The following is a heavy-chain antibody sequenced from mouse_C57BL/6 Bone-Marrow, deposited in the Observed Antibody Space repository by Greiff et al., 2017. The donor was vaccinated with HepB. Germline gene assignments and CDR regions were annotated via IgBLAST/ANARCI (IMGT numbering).Heavy chain of an antibody. J-gene: IGHJ3*01. Sequence: VKLQESGAELARPGASVKLSCKASGYTFTSYGISWVKQRTGQGLEWIGEIYPRSGNTYYNEKFKGKATLTADKSSSTAYMELRSLTSEDSAVYFCARGLKATLAYWGQGTLVTVSA. V-gene: IGHV1-81*01. D-gene: IGHD3-1*01. CDR2: IYPRSGNT. CDR3: ARGLKATLAY. CDR1: GYTFTSYG.